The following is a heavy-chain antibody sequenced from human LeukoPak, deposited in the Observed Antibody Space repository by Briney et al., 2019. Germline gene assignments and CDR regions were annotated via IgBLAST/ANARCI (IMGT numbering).Heavy chain of an antibody. Sequence: GASLQISCKGSGSIFTSYWIGWVRQLPGKGLEWMGIIYPGDSDTRYSPSFQGQVTISADKSISTAYLQWSSLKASDTAMYYCARSRGGSCYDDWGQGTLVTVSS. V-gene: IGHV5-51*01. CDR2: IYPGDSDT. CDR3: ARSRGGSCYDD. D-gene: IGHD2-15*01. J-gene: IGHJ4*02. CDR1: GSIFTSYW.